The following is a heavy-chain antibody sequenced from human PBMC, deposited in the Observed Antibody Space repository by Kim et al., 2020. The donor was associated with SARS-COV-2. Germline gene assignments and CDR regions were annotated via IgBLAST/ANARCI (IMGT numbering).Heavy chain of an antibody. CDR2: IYSGGSST. J-gene: IGHJ6*02. V-gene: IGHV3-23*03. Sequence: GGSLRLSCAASGFTFSSYAMSWVHQAPGKGLEWVSVIYSGGSSTYYADSVKGRFTISRDNSKNTLYLQMNSLRAEDTAVYYCASCMVRGVYGMDVWGQGTTVTVSS. CDR1: GFTFSSYA. D-gene: IGHD3-10*01. CDR3: ASCMVRGVYGMDV.